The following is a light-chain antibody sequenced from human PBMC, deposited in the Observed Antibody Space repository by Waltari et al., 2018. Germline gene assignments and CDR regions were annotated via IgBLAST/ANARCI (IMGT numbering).Light chain of an antibody. J-gene: IGKJ1*01. V-gene: IGKV1-27*01. CDR3: QKYNSAPWT. CDR2: AAS. Sequence: DIQLTQSPSSLSASVGDRVTITCRASQGISNYLAWYQQTPGKVPKLLIYAASTLQSGVPSRFSVSGSGTDFTLTISSLQPEDVATYYCQKYNSAPWTFGQGTKVEIK. CDR1: QGISNY.